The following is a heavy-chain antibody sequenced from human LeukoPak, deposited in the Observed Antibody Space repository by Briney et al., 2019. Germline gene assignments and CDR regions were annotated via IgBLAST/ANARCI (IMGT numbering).Heavy chain of an antibody. D-gene: IGHD3-10*01. CDR3: ARGPSRDYGSGSSWFDP. CDR2: MNPNSGNT. J-gene: IGHJ5*02. Sequence: ASVKVSCKASGYTFSTYDINWVRQVTGQGLEWMGWMNPNSGNTGYTQKIQGRVTMTRNTSINTAYMELSSLRSEDTAVYYCARGPSRDYGSGSSWFDPWGQGTLVTVSS. V-gene: IGHV1-8*01. CDR1: GYTFSTYD.